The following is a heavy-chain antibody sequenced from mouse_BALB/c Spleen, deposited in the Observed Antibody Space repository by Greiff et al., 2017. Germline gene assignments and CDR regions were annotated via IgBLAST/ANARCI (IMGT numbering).Heavy chain of an antibody. J-gene: IGHJ3*01. CDR3: ARSYTTASPWFAY. D-gene: IGHD1-2*01. CDR2: INPSSGYT. Sequence: QVQLKESAAELARPGASVKMSCKASGYTFTSYTMHWVKQRPGQGLEWIGYINPSSGYTEYNQKFKDKTTLTADKSSNTAYMQLSSLTSEDSAVYYCARSYTTASPWFAYWGQGTLVTVSA. CDR1: GYTFTSYT. V-gene: IGHV1-4*02.